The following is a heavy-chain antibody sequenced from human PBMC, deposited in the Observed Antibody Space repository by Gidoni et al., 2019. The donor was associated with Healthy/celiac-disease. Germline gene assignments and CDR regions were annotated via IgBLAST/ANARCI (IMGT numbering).Heavy chain of an antibody. Sequence: QLQLQESGPGLVRPSGTLSLTCTVSGGSISSSSYYWGWIRQPPGKGLEWIGSIYYSGSTYYNPSLKSRVTISADTSKNQFSLKLSSVTAADTAVYYCARQGPQWLVLYWGQGTLVTVSS. J-gene: IGHJ4*02. V-gene: IGHV4-39*01. CDR2: IYYSGST. CDR1: GGSISSSSYY. CDR3: ARQGPQWLVLY. D-gene: IGHD6-19*01.